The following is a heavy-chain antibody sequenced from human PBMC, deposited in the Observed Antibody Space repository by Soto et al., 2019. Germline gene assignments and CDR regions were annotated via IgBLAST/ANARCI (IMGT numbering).Heavy chain of an antibody. J-gene: IGHJ6*02. CDR2: IDPSDSYT. V-gene: IGHV5-10-1*01. Sequence: PGESLKISCKGSGDSFTSYWISWVRQMPGKGLEWMGRIDPSDSYTNYSPSFQGHVTISADKSISTAYLQWSSLKASDTAMYYCARWTTVAWAYYGMDVWGQGTTVTVSS. CDR3: ARWTTVAWAYYGMDV. D-gene: IGHD4-4*01. CDR1: GDSFTSYW.